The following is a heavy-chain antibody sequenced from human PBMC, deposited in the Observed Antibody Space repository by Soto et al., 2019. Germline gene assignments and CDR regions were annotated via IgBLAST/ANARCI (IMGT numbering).Heavy chain of an antibody. V-gene: IGHV3-33*01. J-gene: IGHJ6*03. D-gene: IGHD3-10*01. Sequence: GGSLRLCCAACGFTFSSYGMHWVRQAPGKGLEWVAVIWYDGSNKYYADSVKGRFTISRDNSKNTLYLQMNSLRAEDTAVYYCARDPRGTYYYGSGSYLTYYMDVWGKGTTVTVSS. CDR3: ARDPRGTYYYGSGSYLTYYMDV. CDR1: GFTFSSYG. CDR2: IWYDGSNK.